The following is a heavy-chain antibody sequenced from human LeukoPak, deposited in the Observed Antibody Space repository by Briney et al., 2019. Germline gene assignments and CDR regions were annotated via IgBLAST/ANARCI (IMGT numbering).Heavy chain of an antibody. V-gene: IGHV3-48*01. Sequence: GGSLRLSCAASGFTFDTYSMIWVRQAPGKGLEWVSYISKSSSTIYYADSVKGRLTISRDNAKNTLYLEMNSLRAEDTAVYFCARDDCAGDCYAFDHWGQGTLVTVSS. J-gene: IGHJ4*02. CDR1: GFTFDTYS. CDR2: ISKSSSTI. CDR3: ARDDCAGDCYAFDH. D-gene: IGHD2-21*01.